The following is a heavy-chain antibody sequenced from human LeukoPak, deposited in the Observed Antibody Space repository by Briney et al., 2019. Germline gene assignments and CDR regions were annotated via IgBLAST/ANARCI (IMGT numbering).Heavy chain of an antibody. J-gene: IGHJ6*02. V-gene: IGHV3-48*03. D-gene: IGHD2-15*01. Sequence: LPGGSLRLSCAASGFTFSLYEMSWVRQAPGRGLEWVSYISSTSRIIYYADSVKGRFTMSRDNARNSLSLQMSSLRVEDTAVYYCARDCSGGRCVTEDHYNGMDVWGQGTTVTVSS. CDR2: ISSTSRII. CDR3: ARDCSGGRCVTEDHYNGMDV. CDR1: GFTFSLYE.